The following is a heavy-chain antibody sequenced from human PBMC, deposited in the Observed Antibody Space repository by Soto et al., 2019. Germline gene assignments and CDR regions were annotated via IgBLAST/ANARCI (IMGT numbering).Heavy chain of an antibody. CDR2: IDPYDSSV. V-gene: IGHV5-10-1*01. J-gene: IGHJ4*02. CDR3: FRGGVTSRTFDY. Sequence: GESLKISCKVSGYNSVNSWISWVRQMPGKGLEWMGRIDPYDSSVNYSPSFQGHVTISVDKSISTAYVQWSSLKASDSAIYYCFRGGVTSRTFDYWGQGTLVTVSS. D-gene: IGHD3-16*01. CDR1: GYNSVNSW.